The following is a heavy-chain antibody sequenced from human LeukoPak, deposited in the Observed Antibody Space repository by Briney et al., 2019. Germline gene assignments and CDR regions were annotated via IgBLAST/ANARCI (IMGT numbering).Heavy chain of an antibody. CDR2: ISSSSSTI. J-gene: IGHJ4*02. CDR3: ARALYYDYVWGSYRYTDLFDY. CDR1: GFTFSSYS. D-gene: IGHD3-16*02. V-gene: IGHV3-48*01. Sequence: GGSLRLSCAASGFTFSSYSMNWVRQAPGKGLEWVSYISSSSSTIYYADSVKGRFTISRDNAKNSLYLQMNSLRAEDTAVYYCARALYYDYVWGSYRYTDLFDYWGQGTLVTVSS.